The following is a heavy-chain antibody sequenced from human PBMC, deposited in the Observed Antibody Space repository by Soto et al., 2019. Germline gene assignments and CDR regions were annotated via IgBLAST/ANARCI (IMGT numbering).Heavy chain of an antibody. J-gene: IGHJ3*02. Sequence: GGSLRLSCAASGFTFSSYGMHWVRQAPGKGLEWVAVISYDGSNKYYADSVKGRFTISRDNSKNTLYLQMNSLRAEDTAVYYCAKGGRDYYDSSPLDAFYIWGQGTMVTVSS. D-gene: IGHD3-22*01. CDR1: GFTFSSYG. CDR2: ISYDGSNK. CDR3: AKGGRDYYDSSPLDAFYI. V-gene: IGHV3-30*18.